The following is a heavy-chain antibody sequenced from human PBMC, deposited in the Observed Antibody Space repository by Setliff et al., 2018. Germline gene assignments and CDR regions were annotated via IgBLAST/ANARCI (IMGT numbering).Heavy chain of an antibody. CDR3: ARSLGSGSYYNSRPFYSDY. V-gene: IGHV4-61*09. J-gene: IGHJ4*02. CDR1: GGSISSGSSY. Sequence: PSETLSLTCTVSGGSISSGSSYWSWIRQPAGRGLEWIGHIDPSGNTNYHPSLKSRVTISGDTSKNQFSLKLTSVTAADTAVYFCARSLGSGSYYNSRPFYSDYWGQGTLVTVSS. D-gene: IGHD3-10*01. CDR2: IDPSGNT.